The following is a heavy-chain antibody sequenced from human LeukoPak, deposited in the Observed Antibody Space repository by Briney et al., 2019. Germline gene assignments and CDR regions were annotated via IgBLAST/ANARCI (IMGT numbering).Heavy chain of an antibody. CDR1: GDSVSSNSAA. D-gene: IGHD3-10*01. CDR3: ARAPNRGFGELSKDYFDY. Sequence: QTLSLTCAISGDSVSSNSAAWNWIRQSPSRGLEWLGRTYYRSKWYNDYAVSVKSRITINPDTSKNQFSLQLNSVTPEDTAVYYCARAPNRGFGELSKDYFDYWGQGTLVTVSS. CDR2: TYYRSKWYN. J-gene: IGHJ4*02. V-gene: IGHV6-1*01.